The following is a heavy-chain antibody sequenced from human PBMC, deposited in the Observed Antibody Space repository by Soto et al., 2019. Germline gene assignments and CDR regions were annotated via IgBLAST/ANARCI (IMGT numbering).Heavy chain of an antibody. V-gene: IGHV3-30*18. D-gene: IGHD2-2*01. Sequence: GGSLRLSCAASGFTFSSYGMHWVRQAPGKGLEWVAVISYDGSNKYYADSVKGRFTISRDNSKNTLYLQMNSLRAEDTAVYYCAEDVVEMATIFDYWGQGTLVTVSS. J-gene: IGHJ4*02. CDR2: ISYDGSNK. CDR1: GFTFSSYG. CDR3: AEDVVEMATIFDY.